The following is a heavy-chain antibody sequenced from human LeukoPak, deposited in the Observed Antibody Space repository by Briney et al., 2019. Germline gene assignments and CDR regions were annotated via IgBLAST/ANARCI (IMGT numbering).Heavy chain of an antibody. CDR2: IYYSGTT. V-gene: IGHV4-59*13. Sequence: TPSEPLSLTCTVSGVPISRYYWCWLRHPPGKRLEWIGYIYYSGTTNYNPYLKSRVTISVDTSKNQFSMKLRSVTAADTAVYYCARGGWSAFDIWGQGTMVTVSS. CDR1: GVPISRYY. D-gene: IGHD3-10*01. J-gene: IGHJ3*02. CDR3: ARGGWSAFDI.